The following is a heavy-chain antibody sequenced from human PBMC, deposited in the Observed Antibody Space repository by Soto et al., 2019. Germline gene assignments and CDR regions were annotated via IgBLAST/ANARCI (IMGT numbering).Heavy chain of an antibody. D-gene: IGHD2-8*01. CDR1: GLTFSSYA. CDR3: AATVVKVYSGKVSFAF. CDR2: IRGSGDTT. V-gene: IGHV3-23*01. Sequence: GGSLRVSCAASGLTFSSYAMSWVRQAPGKGLEWVSTIRGSGDTTYYGDSVKGRITISRDNSKNTLYLQMNSLRGEDTAVYYCAATVVKVYSGKVSFAFWGQGTPVT. J-gene: IGHJ4*02.